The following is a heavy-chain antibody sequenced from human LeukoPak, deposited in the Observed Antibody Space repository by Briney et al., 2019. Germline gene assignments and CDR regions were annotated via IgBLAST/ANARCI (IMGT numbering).Heavy chain of an antibody. CDR3: ATMHTYDFWSGYSNFDY. CDR1: GFTFSSYW. D-gene: IGHD3-3*01. V-gene: IGHV3-74*01. Sequence: PGGSLRLSCAASGFTFSSYWMHWVRQAPAKGLVWVSRINSDESSTSYADSVKGRFTISRDNAKNTLYLQMNSLIAEDTAVYYCATMHTYDFWSGYSNFDYWGQGTLVTVSS. CDR2: INSDESST. J-gene: IGHJ4*02.